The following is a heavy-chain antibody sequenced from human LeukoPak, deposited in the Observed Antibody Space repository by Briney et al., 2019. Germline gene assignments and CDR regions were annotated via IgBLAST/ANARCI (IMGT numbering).Heavy chain of an antibody. CDR3: ARDYCSSTSCLFDY. D-gene: IGHD2-2*01. CDR1: GYSFTAYH. CDR2: INPNSGDT. V-gene: IGHV1-2*06. Sequence: ASVKVSCKASGYSFTAYHMHWVRQAPGQGLEWMGRINPNSGDTNYAQKFQGRVTMTRDTSISTAYMELSRLRSDDTAVYYCARDYCSSTSCLFDYWGQGTLVSVSS. J-gene: IGHJ4*02.